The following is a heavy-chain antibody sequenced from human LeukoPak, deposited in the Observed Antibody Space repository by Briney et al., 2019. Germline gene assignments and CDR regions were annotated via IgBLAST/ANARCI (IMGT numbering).Heavy chain of an antibody. J-gene: IGHJ4*02. CDR2: IYYSGST. Sequence: SETLSLTCTVSGGSISSSSYYWGWIRQPPGKGLEWIGSIYYSGSTYYNPSLKSRVTISVDTSKIQFSLKLSSVTAADTAVYYCARLRMTTVARGLVFDYWGQGTLVTVSS. CDR1: GGSISSSSYY. CDR3: ARLRMTTVARGLVFDY. D-gene: IGHD4-23*01. V-gene: IGHV4-39*01.